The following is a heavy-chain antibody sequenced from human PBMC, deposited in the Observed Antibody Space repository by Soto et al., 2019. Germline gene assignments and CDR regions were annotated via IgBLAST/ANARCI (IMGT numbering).Heavy chain of an antibody. D-gene: IGHD5-18*01. CDR1: GFTFSSYS. CDR2: ISSSSSYI. V-gene: IGHV3-21*01. J-gene: IGHJ4*02. CDR3: DIDQPGYNYGYEFGY. Sequence: EVQLVESGGGLVKPGGSLRLSCAASGFTFSSYSMNWVRQAPGKGLEWVSSISSSSSYIYYADSVKGRFTISRDNAKNALSLQMNSLRADDTAVYYCDIDQPGYNYGYEFGYWGQGTVVTVSS.